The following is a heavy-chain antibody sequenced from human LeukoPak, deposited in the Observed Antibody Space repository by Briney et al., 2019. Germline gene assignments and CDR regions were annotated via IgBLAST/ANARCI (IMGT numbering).Heavy chain of an antibody. CDR1: GDSIVSGVYY. Sequence: PSQTLSLTCTVSGDSIVSGVYYWNWIRQPAGKGPEWIGRVFSSGMVYGSGTAHYNPSLKSRVVMSVDTSKNQFSLKMTSVTAADTAVYYCARGVLLLNFFDSWGQGALVTVAS. CDR2: SSGMVYGSGTA. CDR3: ARGVLLLNFFDS. J-gene: IGHJ4*02. D-gene: IGHD2/OR15-2a*01. V-gene: IGHV4-61*02.